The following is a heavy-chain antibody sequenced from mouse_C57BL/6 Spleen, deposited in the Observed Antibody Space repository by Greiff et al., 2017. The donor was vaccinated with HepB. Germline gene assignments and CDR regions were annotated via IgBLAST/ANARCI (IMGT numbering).Heavy chain of an antibody. D-gene: IGHD1-1*01. Sequence: EVQVVESGGDLVKPGGSLKLSCAASGFTFSSYGMSWVRQTPDKRLEWVATISSGGSYTYYPDSVKGRFTISRDNAKNTLYLQMSSLKSEDTAMYYGARHGILRAGFADWGQGTLVTVSA. V-gene: IGHV5-6*01. CDR2: ISSGGSYT. CDR1: GFTFSSYG. J-gene: IGHJ3*01. CDR3: ARHGILRAGFAD.